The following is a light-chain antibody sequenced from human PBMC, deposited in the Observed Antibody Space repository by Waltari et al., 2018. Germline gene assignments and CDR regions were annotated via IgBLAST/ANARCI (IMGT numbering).Light chain of an antibody. V-gene: IGKV2-40*01. CDR2: GGS. CDR1: QSLLHSNGNTY. J-gene: IGKJ4*01. Sequence: IVMTQTPLSLPITPGAPASISCRSSQSLLHSNGNTYLHWYLQKSGQSPQLLVYGGSNRASGVPDRFSGSGSGTDFTLQISKVEAEDVGVYYCGQAIAFPLTFGGGTKVEIK. CDR3: GQAIAFPLT.